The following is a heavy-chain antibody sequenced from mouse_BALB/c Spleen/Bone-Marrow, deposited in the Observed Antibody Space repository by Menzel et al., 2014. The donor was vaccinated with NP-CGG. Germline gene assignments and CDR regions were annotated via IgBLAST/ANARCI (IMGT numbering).Heavy chain of an antibody. Sequence: DVMLVESGGGLVQPGGSLRLSCATSGFTFTDYYMSWVRQPPGKALGWLGFIRNKANGYTTEYSASVKGRFTISRDNSQSILYLQMNTLRAEDSATYYCARDDDSPLDYWGQGTLVTVSA. CDR2: IRNKANGYTT. D-gene: IGHD2-4*01. CDR1: GFTFTDYY. CDR3: ARDDDSPLDY. V-gene: IGHV7-3*02. J-gene: IGHJ3*01.